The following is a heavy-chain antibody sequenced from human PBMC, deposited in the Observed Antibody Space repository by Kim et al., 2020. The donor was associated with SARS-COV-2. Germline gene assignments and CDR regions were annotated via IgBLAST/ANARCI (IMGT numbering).Heavy chain of an antibody. Sequence: SETLSLTCAVYGGSFSGYYWSWIRQPPGKGLEWIGEINHSGSTNYNPSLKSRVTISVDTSKNQFSLKLSSVTAADTAVYYCARGDFWWNYWGQGTLVTVSS. CDR1: GGSFSGYY. D-gene: IGHD3-3*01. CDR2: INHSGST. V-gene: IGHV4-34*01. CDR3: ARGDFWWNY. J-gene: IGHJ4*02.